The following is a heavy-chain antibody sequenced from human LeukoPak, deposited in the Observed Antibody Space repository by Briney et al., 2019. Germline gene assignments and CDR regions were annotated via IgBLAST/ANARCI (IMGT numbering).Heavy chain of an antibody. CDR1: GYTFTSYD. V-gene: IGHV1-8*01. J-gene: IGHJ4*02. CDR2: MNPNSGST. Sequence: ASVKVSCKASGYTFTSYDINWVRQATGQGLEWMGWMNPNSGSTGYAQKFQGRVTMTRNTSISTAYMELSSLGSEDTAVYYCAVGFGKEYYDILTGYYRDFDYWGQGTLVTVSS. D-gene: IGHD3-9*01. CDR3: AVGFGKEYYDILTGYYRDFDY.